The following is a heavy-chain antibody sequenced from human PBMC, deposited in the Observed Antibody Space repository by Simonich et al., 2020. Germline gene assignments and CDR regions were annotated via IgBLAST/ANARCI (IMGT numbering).Heavy chain of an antibody. J-gene: IGHJ4*02. D-gene: IGHD1-7*01. CDR1: GFTFSSYA. Sequence: EVQLLESGGGLVQPGGSLRLSCAASGFTFSSYAMSWVRRAPGKGRGWVSAMSVSGGSTYYADAVKGRFTISRDNAKNTLYLQMNSLRAEDTAVYYCAKRSGVSITGTFDYWGQGTLVTVSS. V-gene: IGHV3-23*01. CDR2: MSVSGGST. CDR3: AKRSGVSITGTFDY.